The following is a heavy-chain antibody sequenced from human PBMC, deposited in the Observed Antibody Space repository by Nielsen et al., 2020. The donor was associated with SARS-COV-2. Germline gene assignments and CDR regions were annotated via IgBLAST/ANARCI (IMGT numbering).Heavy chain of an antibody. V-gene: IGHV3-30*18. Sequence: GESLKISCAASGFTFSTYGMHWVRQAPGKGLEWVTVISYDGSNRYYADSVKGRFTISRDTSKSTLYLQMNSLRAEDTAVYYCAKDGDSSGWTSVMDVWGKGTTVTVSS. CDR1: GFTFSTYG. D-gene: IGHD6-19*01. CDR2: ISYDGSNR. CDR3: AKDGDSSGWTSVMDV. J-gene: IGHJ6*03.